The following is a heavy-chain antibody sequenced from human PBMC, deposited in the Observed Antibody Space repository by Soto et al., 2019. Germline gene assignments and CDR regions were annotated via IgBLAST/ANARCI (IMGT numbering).Heavy chain of an antibody. CDR3: ARLGWEDTAMDLFDY. D-gene: IGHD5-18*01. Sequence: QGQLVQSGAEVKKPGSSVQVSCKASGGTFSSYAISWVRQAPGQGLEWMGGIMPIFGTANYAQKFQGRVTITADESTSTAYMELRSLRSEDTAVYYCARLGWEDTAMDLFDYWGQGTLVTVSS. CDR2: IMPIFGTA. V-gene: IGHV1-69*01. J-gene: IGHJ4*02. CDR1: GGTFSSYA.